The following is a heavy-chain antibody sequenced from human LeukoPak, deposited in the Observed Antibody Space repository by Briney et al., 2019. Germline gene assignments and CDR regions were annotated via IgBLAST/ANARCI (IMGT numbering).Heavy chain of an antibody. J-gene: IGHJ6*02. Sequence: SGGSLRLSCAASGFALSSYGFHWVRQATGNGLEWVSSIATTGDTYYSDSVKGRSTISRENVRNSLYLQMTSLRAEDTAVYYCAREPLYGSGSHEAYGMDVWGQGTTVTVSS. CDR1: GFALSSYG. V-gene: IGHV3-13*01. CDR2: IATTGDT. D-gene: IGHD3-10*01. CDR3: AREPLYGSGSHEAYGMDV.